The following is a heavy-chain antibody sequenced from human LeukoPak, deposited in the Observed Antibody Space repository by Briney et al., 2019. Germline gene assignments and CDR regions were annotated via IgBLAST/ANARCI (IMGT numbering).Heavy chain of an antibody. CDR3: AKSLAAAGAKFDY. D-gene: IGHD6-13*01. CDR2: ISGSGGST. V-gene: IGHV3-23*01. CDR1: GFSFSSYA. J-gene: IGHJ4*02. Sequence: GGSLRLSCAASGFSFSSYAMSWVRQAPGKGLEWVSAISGSGGSTYYADSVKGRFTISRDNSKNTLYLQMNSLRAEDTAVYYCAKSLAAAGAKFDYWGQGTLVTVSS.